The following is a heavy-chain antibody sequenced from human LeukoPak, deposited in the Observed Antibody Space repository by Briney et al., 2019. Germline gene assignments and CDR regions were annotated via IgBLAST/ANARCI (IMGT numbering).Heavy chain of an antibody. J-gene: IGHJ4*02. CDR3: ARVISVDYYDSSGYYSGQWYFDY. CDR2: IYHSGST. Sequence: SETLSLTCTVSGGSISTSNYYWGWIRQPPGKGLEWIGSIYHSGSTYYNPSLKSRVTISVDTSKNQFSLKLSSVTAADTAVYYCARVISVDYYDSSGYYSGQWYFDYWGQGTLVTVSS. V-gene: IGHV4-39*07. D-gene: IGHD3-22*01. CDR1: GGSISTSNYY.